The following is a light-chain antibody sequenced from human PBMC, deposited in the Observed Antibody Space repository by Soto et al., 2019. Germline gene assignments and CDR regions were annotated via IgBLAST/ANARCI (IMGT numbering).Light chain of an antibody. J-gene: IGKJ2*01. V-gene: IGKV3-20*01. Sequence: SVLTQSPGTLSLSPGEGATLSCRTSQSISSTYLAWYQQRPGQAPRLLIYAASSRATGIPDRFSGSGSGTDFHLTISRLEPEDFAVYYCQQYFGSLYTFGQGTKLEIK. CDR1: QSISSTY. CDR3: QQYFGSLYT. CDR2: AAS.